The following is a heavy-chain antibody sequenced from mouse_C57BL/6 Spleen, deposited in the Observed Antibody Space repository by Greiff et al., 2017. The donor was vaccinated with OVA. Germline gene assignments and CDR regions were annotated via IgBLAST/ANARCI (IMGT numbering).Heavy chain of an antibody. Sequence: QVQLQQSGAELVRPGASVTLSCKASGYTFTDYEMHWVKQTPVHGLEWIGAIDPETGGTAYNQKFKGKAILTADKSSSTAYMELRSLTSEDSAVYYCTRPYGSSYYYAMDYWGQGTSVTVSS. V-gene: IGHV1-15*01. D-gene: IGHD1-1*01. CDR1: GYTFTDYE. CDR3: TRPYGSSYYYAMDY. CDR2: IDPETGGT. J-gene: IGHJ4*01.